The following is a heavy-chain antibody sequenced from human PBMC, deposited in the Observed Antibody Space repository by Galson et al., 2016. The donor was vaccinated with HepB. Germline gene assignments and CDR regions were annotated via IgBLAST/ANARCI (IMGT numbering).Heavy chain of an antibody. CDR1: GFNFISYG. CDR3: ARSREYFGPGSYLDY. CDR2: TWFDGNYK. D-gene: IGHD3-9*01. J-gene: IGHJ4*02. V-gene: IGHV3-33*01. Sequence: SLRLSCAAPGFNFISYGMHWVRQAPGKGLEWVAVTWFDGNYKDYAESVKGRITVSRDNTKNTLSLQLDSLRAEDTAVYHCARSREYFGPGSYLDYWGQGTLVIVSS.